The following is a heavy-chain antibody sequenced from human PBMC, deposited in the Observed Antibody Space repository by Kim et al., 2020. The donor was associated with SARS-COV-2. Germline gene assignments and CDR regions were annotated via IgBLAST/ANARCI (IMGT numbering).Heavy chain of an antibody. CDR1: GLTFDDYA. D-gene: IGHD6-19*01. V-gene: IGHV3-9*01. J-gene: IGHJ6*02. Sequence: GGSLRLSCAASGLTFDDYAMHWVRQAPGKGLEWVSGISWNSGSIGYADSVKGRFTISRDNAKNSLYLQMNSLRAEDTALYYCAKDPSSGGLGYYYGMDVWGQGTTVTVSS. CDR3: AKDPSSGGLGYYYGMDV. CDR2: ISWNSGSI.